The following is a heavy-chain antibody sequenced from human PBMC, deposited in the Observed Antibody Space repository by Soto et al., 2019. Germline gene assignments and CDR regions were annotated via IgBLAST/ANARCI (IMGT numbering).Heavy chain of an antibody. Sequence: QVQLQASGPGLLKPSQTLSLPCTVSGASISRGNFYWSCIRQRQGQGLQWIGPIYYNASPLYKSSLKSRLLISLDTSKNQFLLTLRSVSAADTAVYYCVKSRFSSNWTPDSWGQGTLVTVSS. V-gene: IGHV4-31*03. CDR3: VKSRFSSNWTPDS. CDR1: GASISRGNFY. CDR2: IYYNASP. D-gene: IGHD6-13*01. J-gene: IGHJ5*01.